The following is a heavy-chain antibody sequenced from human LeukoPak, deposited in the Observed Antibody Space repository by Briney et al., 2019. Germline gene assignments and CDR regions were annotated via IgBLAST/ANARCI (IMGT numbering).Heavy chain of an antibody. CDR3: ARFEAGSGGMGIDY. V-gene: IGHV4-59*12. CDR1: GGSISSYY. J-gene: IGHJ4*02. D-gene: IGHD3-10*01. Sequence: PSETLSLTCTVSGGSISSYYWSWIRQPPGKGLEWIGYIYYSGSTNYNPSLKSRVTISVDTSKNQFSLKLSPVTAADTAVYYCARFEAGSGGMGIDYWGQGTLVTVSS. CDR2: IYYSGST.